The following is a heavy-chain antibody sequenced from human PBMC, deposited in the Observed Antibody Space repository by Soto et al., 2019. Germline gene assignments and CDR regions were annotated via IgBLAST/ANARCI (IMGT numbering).Heavy chain of an antibody. D-gene: IGHD5-12*01. CDR2: IYYSGST. CDR1: GGSISSGDYY. J-gene: IGHJ4*02. Sequence: QVQLRESGPGLVKPSQTLSLTCTVSGGSISSGDYYWSWIRQPPGKGLEWIGYIYYSGSTYYNPSLKSRVTIPVDTSKNQFSLKLSSVTAADTAVYYCARETGDSGYTYYFDYWGQGTLVTVSS. V-gene: IGHV4-30-4*01. CDR3: ARETGDSGYTYYFDY.